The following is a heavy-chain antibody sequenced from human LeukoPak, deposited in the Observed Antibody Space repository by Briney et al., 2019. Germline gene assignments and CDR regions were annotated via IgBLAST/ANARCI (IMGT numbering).Heavy chain of an antibody. J-gene: IGHJ2*01. CDR3: ARYSPVVAATYWYFDL. D-gene: IGHD2-15*01. CDR1: GGSISSYD. V-gene: IGHV4-59*01. Sequence: SETLSLTCTVSGGSISSYDWSWIRQPPGKGLEWIGYIYYSGSTNYNPSLKSRVTTSVDTSKNHFSLKLSSVTAADTAVYYCARYSPVVAATYWYFDLWGRGTLVTVSS. CDR2: IYYSGST.